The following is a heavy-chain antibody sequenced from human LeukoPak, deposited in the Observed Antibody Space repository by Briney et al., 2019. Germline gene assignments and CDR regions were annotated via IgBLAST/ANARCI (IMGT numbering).Heavy chain of an antibody. J-gene: IGHJ6*02. V-gene: IGHV3-74*01. CDR2: INGDGSNI. CDR1: GFTFSSYW. D-gene: IGHD3-9*01. CDR3: ARDLMDYDVSTGLHHYYMDV. Sequence: GGSLRLSCVASGFTFSSYWMHWVRQDPRKGLVWVSLINGDGSNINYADSVRGRFTISRDNAKNTLYLQMNTLRVEDTAVYYCARDLMDYDVSTGLHHYYMDVWGQGTTVTVSS.